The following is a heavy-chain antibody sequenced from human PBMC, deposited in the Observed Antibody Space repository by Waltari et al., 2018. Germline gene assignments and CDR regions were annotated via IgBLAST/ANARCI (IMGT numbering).Heavy chain of an antibody. Sequence: QLQLQESGPGLVKPSETLSLTCTVSGGSISSSRYYWGWTRQPPGKGLEWIGSIYYSGSTYYNPSLKSRVTISVDTSKNQFSLKLSSVTAADTAVYYCARCHPGENWFDPWGQGTLVTVSS. J-gene: IGHJ5*02. V-gene: IGHV4-39*01. D-gene: IGHD3-16*01. CDR1: GGSISSSRYY. CDR2: IYYSGST. CDR3: ARCHPGENWFDP.